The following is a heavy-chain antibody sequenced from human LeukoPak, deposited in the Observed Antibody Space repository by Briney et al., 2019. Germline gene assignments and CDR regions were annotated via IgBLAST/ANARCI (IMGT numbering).Heavy chain of an antibody. J-gene: IGHJ4*02. CDR2: IHYSGST. V-gene: IGHV4-59*08. Sequence: SETLSLTCTVSGGSISSYYWSWIRQPPGKGLEWIGYIHYSGSTNYNPSLKSRVTISVDTSKNQFSLKLTSVTAADTAVYYCARQGGIAAAATNFDYWGQGTLVTVSS. CDR3: ARQGGIAAAATNFDY. D-gene: IGHD6-13*01. CDR1: GGSISSYY.